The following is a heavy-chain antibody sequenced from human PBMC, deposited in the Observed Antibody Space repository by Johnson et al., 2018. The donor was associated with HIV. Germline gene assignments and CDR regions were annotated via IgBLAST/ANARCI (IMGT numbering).Heavy chain of an antibody. CDR3: TRDAKLRPLDGPDDAFDI. CDR1: GFTFSSYE. Sequence: VQLVESGGGLVQPGGSLRLSCAASGFTFSSYEMNWVRQAPGKGLEWVGRIKSKTDGGTTDYAAPVKGRFTISRDDSKNTLYLQMNSLKTEDTAVYYCTRDAKLRPLDGPDDAFDIWGQGTMVTVSS. D-gene: IGHD2-2*03. CDR2: IKSKTDGGTT. J-gene: IGHJ3*02. V-gene: IGHV3-15*01.